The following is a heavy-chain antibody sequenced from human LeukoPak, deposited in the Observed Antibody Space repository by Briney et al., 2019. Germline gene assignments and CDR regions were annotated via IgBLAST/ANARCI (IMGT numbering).Heavy chain of an antibody. CDR3: AREVAGTPWIDY. CDR2: IYYSGST. V-gene: IGHV4-59*13. CDR1: GGSISSYY. Sequence: PSETLSLTCTVSGGSISSYYWSWIRQPPGKGLEGSGYIYYSGSTNYNPPLKRPVTISVDTSKNQFSLKLSSVTAADTAVYYCAREVAGTPWIDYWGQGTLVTVSS. J-gene: IGHJ4*02. D-gene: IGHD6-19*01.